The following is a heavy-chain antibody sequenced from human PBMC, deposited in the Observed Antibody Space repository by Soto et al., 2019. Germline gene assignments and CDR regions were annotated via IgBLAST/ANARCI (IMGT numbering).Heavy chain of an antibody. V-gene: IGHV1-3*01. CDR3: ARDGAVAGGINFDY. CDR2: INAGNGNT. D-gene: IGHD6-19*01. CDR1: RYPSGTYA. J-gene: IGHJ4*02. Sequence: GPSLEASCKAPRYPSGTYARRWVRQVHGQRLEWMGWINAGNGNTKYSQKFQGRVTITRDTSASTAYMELSSLRSEDTAVYYCARDGAVAGGINFDYWGQRTLVTVSS.